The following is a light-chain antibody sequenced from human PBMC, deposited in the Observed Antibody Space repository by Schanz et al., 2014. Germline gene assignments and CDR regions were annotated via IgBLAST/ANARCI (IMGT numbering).Light chain of an antibody. CDR1: SSDVGGYNY. CDR2: DVS. Sequence: QSALTQPASVSGSPGQSITISCTGTSSDVGGYNYVSWYQKHPGKAPKLMIYDVSNRPSGVSNRFSGSKSGNTASLTISGXXXEDEADYYCAAWDDSLNGHWVFGGGTKVTVL. V-gene: IGLV2-14*01. J-gene: IGLJ3*02. CDR3: AAWDDSLNGHWV.